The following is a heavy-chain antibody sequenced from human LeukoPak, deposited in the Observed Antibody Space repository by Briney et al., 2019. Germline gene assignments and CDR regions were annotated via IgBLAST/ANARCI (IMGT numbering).Heavy chain of an antibody. CDR1: GVTISSYY. J-gene: IGHJ4*02. D-gene: IGHD3-3*01. CDR3: ARVGTYYDFWRYFDD. CDR2: ISYSGDT. V-gene: IGHV4-59*01. Sequence: SETLSLNCSVSGVTISSYYWIWLRQPPGKGLEWIAYISYSGDTNYYPSLKSRVTISMSTYNNQFSLKLSSVTAADTAVYYCARVGTYYDFWRYFDDWGQGTLVTVSS.